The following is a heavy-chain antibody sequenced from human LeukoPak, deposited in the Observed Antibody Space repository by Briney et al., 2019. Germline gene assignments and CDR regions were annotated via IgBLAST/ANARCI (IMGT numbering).Heavy chain of an antibody. V-gene: IGHV4-34*01. CDR1: GGSFSGYY. CDR3: ARGPRITMVRGVLAGSPFDY. J-gene: IGHJ4*02. Sequence: SETLSLTCAVYGGSFSGYYWSWIRQPPGKGLEWIGEINLSGSTNYNPSLNSRVTISVDTSKNQFSLKLSSVTAADTAVYYCARGPRITMVRGVLAGSPFDYWGQGTLVTVSS. D-gene: IGHD3-10*01. CDR2: INLSGST.